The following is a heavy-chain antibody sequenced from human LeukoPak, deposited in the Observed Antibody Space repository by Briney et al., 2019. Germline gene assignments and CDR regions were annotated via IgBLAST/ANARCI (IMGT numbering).Heavy chain of an antibody. CDR1: GYTFTSYC. Sequence: ASVKVSCKASGYTFTSYCMHWVRQAPGQGLEWMGIINPSGGSTSYAQKFQGRVTMTRDTSTSTVYMELSSLRSEDTAVYYCARGGSIVVVPAASFDYWGQGTLVTVSS. CDR2: INPSGGST. J-gene: IGHJ4*02. CDR3: ARGGSIVVVPAASFDY. V-gene: IGHV1-46*01. D-gene: IGHD2-2*01.